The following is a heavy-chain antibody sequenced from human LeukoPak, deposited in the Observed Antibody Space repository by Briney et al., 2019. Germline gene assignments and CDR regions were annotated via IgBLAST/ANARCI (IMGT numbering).Heavy chain of an antibody. CDR3: ARNGPTFGETVY. CDR1: GGSISSGDYY. J-gene: IGHJ4*02. Sequence: SETLSLTCTVSGGSISSGDYYWSWIRQPPGKGLEWIGYIYYSGSTYYNPSLKSRVTISVDTSKNQFSLKLSSVPAADTAVYYCARNGPTFGETVYWGQGTLVTVSS. CDR2: IYYSGST. V-gene: IGHV4-30-4*08. D-gene: IGHD3-10*01.